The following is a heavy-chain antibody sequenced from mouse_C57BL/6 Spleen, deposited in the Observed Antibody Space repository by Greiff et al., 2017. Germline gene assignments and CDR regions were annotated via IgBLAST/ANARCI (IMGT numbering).Heavy chain of an antibody. Sequence: EVKLVESGGGLVQPGGSMKLSCVASGFTFSNYWMNWVRQSPEKGLEWVAQIRLKSDNYATHYAESVKGRFTISRDDSKSSVYLQMNNLRAEDTGIYYCTTGTKEAWFAYWGQGTLVTVSA. CDR2: IRLKSDNYAT. D-gene: IGHD4-1*01. CDR3: TTGTKEAWFAY. V-gene: IGHV6-3*01. CDR1: GFTFSNYW. J-gene: IGHJ3*01.